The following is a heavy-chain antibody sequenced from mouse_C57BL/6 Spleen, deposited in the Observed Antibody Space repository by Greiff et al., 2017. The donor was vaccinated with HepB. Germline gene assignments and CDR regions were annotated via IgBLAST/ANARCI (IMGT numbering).Heavy chain of an antibody. CDR2: IYPGDGDT. V-gene: IGHV1-82*01. Sequence: VQLQQSGPELVKPGASVKISCKASGYAFSSSWMNWVKQRPGKGIEWIGRIYPGDGDTNYNGKFKGKATLTADKSSSTAYMQLSSLTSEDSAVYFCAITTLVAHFDYWGQGTTLTVSS. D-gene: IGHD1-1*01. CDR3: AITTLVAHFDY. J-gene: IGHJ2*01. CDR1: GYAFSSSW.